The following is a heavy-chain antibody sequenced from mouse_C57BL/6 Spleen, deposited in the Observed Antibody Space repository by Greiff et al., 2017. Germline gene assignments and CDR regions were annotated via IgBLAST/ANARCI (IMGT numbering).Heavy chain of an antibody. D-gene: IGHD2-3*01. CDR1: GYTFTDYG. J-gene: IGHJ3*01. V-gene: IGHV1-15*01. CDR3: TRSEGWLLPFAY. Sequence: QVQLQQSGAELVRPGASVTLSCKASGYTFTDYGMHWVKQTPVHGLEWIGAIDPETGGTAYNQKFKGKAILTADKSSSTAYMELRSLTSEDSAVYYCTRSEGWLLPFAYWGQGTLVTVSA. CDR2: IDPETGGT.